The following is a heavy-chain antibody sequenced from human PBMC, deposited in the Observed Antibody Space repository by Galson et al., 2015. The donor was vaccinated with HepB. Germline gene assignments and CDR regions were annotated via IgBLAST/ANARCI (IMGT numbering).Heavy chain of an antibody. Sequence: SLRLSCAASGFTFSSYAMHWVRQAPGKGLEWVAVISYDGSNKYYADSVKGRFTISRDNSKNTLYLQMNSLRAEDTAVYYCARDRGVGATALDYWGQGTLVTVSS. J-gene: IGHJ4*02. CDR1: GFTFSSYA. V-gene: IGHV3-30-3*01. CDR2: ISYDGSNK. CDR3: ARDRGVGATALDY. D-gene: IGHD1-26*01.